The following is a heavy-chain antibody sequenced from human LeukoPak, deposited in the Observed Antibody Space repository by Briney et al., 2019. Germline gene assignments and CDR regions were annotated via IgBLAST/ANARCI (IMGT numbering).Heavy chain of an antibody. D-gene: IGHD3-10*01. CDR3: GRLRPTTVRGVISPSYFDTSGPIGR. J-gene: IGHJ4*02. Sequence: SGPALVKPTQTLTLTCTFSGFSLSTSGMCVSWIRQPPGKALEWIGEVSHSGSTHYNPSLRSRVIISLDTSTEQVSLRLTSVTAADTAMYYCGRLRPTTVRGVISPSYFDTSGPIGRWGPGTLVTVSS. CDR1: GFSLSTSGMC. CDR2: VSHSGST. V-gene: IGHV4-30-2*01.